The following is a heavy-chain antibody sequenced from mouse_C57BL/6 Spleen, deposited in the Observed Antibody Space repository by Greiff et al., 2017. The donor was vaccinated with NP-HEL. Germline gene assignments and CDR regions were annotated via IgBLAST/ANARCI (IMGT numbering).Heavy chain of an antibody. D-gene: IGHD2-4*01. CDR3: ARAIYYDLYYYAMDY. Sequence: EVQLQQSGPELVKPGASVKISCKASGYSFTGYYMHWVKQSHGNILDWIGYIYPYNGVSSYNQKFKGKATLTVDKSSSTAYMELRSLTSEDSAVYYCARAIYYDLYYYAMDYWGQRTSVTVSS. CDR2: IYPYNGVS. V-gene: IGHV1-31*01. CDR1: GYSFTGYY. J-gene: IGHJ4*01.